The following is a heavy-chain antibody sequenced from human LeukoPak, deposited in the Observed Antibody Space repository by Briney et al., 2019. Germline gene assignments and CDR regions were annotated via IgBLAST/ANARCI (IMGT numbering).Heavy chain of an antibody. CDR2: ISYDGSEK. J-gene: IGHJ4*02. D-gene: IGHD3-22*01. V-gene: IGHV3-30-3*01. Sequence: PGGSLRLSCAASGFTLSSYAIIWVRQAPGKGLEWVIVISYDGSEKYYSDSVRGRFTISRDNSKNTLYLQMNSLRAEDTAIYYCARNKHDSSGKIFDYWGQGTLVTVSS. CDR1: GFTLSSYA. CDR3: ARNKHDSSGKIFDY.